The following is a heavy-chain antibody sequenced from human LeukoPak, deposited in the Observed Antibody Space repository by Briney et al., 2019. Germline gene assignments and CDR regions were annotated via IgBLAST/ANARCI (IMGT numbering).Heavy chain of an antibody. Sequence: PGGSLRLSCAASGFTFDDYAMHWVRHAPGKGLEWVSGLSWSSDNIDYADSVKGRFTISRDNAKNSLYLQMNSLRVEDTALYYCAKDSGSSSGYESWFDHWGQGTLVTVSS. CDR2: LSWSSDNI. D-gene: IGHD5-12*01. V-gene: IGHV3-9*01. CDR3: AKDSGSSSGYESWFDH. CDR1: GFTFDDYA. J-gene: IGHJ5*02.